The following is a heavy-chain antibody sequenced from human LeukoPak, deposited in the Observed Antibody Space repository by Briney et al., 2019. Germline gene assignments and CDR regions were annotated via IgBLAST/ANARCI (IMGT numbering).Heavy chain of an antibody. CDR2: ISGSGGST. Sequence: GGSLRLSCAASGFTLSSYAMSWVRQALGKGLEWVSAISGSGGSTFYADSVKGRFTISRDNSKNTLYLHMNSLRAEDTALYYCARGYSSGWYPNYMDVWGKGTTVTVSS. CDR3: ARGYSSGWYPNYMDV. CDR1: GFTLSSYA. V-gene: IGHV3-23*01. J-gene: IGHJ6*03. D-gene: IGHD6-19*01.